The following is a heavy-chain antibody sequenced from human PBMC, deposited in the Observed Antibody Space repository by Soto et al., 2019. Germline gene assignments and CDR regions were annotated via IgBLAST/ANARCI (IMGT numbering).Heavy chain of an antibody. CDR3: ARVRTPMVRGVLYYYYGMDV. CDR1: GYTFTSYY. Sequence: GASVKVSCKASGYTFTSYYMHWVRQAPGQGLEWMGIINPSGGSTSYAQKFQGRVTMTRDTSTSTVYMELSSLRSEDTAVYYCARVRTPMVRGVLYYYYGMDVWGQGTTVTVSS. V-gene: IGHV1-46*01. CDR2: INPSGGST. J-gene: IGHJ6*02. D-gene: IGHD3-10*01.